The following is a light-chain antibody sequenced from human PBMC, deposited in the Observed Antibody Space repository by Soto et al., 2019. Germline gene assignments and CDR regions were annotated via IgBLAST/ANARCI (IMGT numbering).Light chain of an antibody. Sequence: VRTQSPATLSVSTRESATLSCRASQSVSNNLVWYQQKPGQAPRLLIYGASTRATGIPARFSGSGSGTEFTLTICSLQSEDIADYCCQQYNSRPLTFGQGTKVDTK. CDR2: GAS. CDR1: QSVSNN. J-gene: IGKJ1*01. CDR3: QQYNSRPLT. V-gene: IGKV3-15*01.